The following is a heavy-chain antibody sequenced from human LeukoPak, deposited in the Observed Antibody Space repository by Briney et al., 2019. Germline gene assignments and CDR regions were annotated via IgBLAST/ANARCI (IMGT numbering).Heavy chain of an antibody. D-gene: IGHD3-10*01. J-gene: IGHJ5*02. Sequence: SVKVSCKASGGTFSSYAISWVRQAPGQGLEWMGRIIPILGIANYARKFQGRVTITADKSTSTAYMELSSLRSEDTAVYDCARVPLGGFGELLNWFDPWGQGTLVTVSS. CDR1: GGTFSSYA. CDR3: ARVPLGGFGELLNWFDP. CDR2: IIPILGIA. V-gene: IGHV1-69*10.